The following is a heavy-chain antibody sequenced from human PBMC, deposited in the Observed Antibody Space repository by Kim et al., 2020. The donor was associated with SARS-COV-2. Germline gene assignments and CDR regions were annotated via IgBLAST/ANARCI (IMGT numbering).Heavy chain of an antibody. Sequence: GGSLRLSCAASGFTFYDYAMHWARQAPGKGLEWVSGISWNSGSIGYADSVKGRFTISRDNAKNSLYLQMNSLRAEDTALYYCAKDSTALGAFDIWGQGTMVTVSS. V-gene: IGHV3-9*01. J-gene: IGHJ3*02. CDR3: AKDSTALGAFDI. D-gene: IGHD2-21*02. CDR2: ISWNSGSI. CDR1: GFTFYDYA.